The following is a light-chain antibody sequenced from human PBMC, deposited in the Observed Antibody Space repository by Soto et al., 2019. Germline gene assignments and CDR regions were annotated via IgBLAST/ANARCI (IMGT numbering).Light chain of an antibody. Sequence: EIVWTQSPGTLSLSPGETATLSCRASQTVNSDYLAWFQQRPGQAPRLLIFATSRRATDIPDRFSGSGSGTDFTLAIRRLEPEDFAVYYCHQFGYSPRTFGQGTKVDIK. CDR1: QTVNSDY. CDR3: HQFGYSPRT. V-gene: IGKV3-20*01. CDR2: ATS. J-gene: IGKJ1*01.